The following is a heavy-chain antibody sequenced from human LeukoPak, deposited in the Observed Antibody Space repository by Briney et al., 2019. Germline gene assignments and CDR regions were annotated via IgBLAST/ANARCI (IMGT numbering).Heavy chain of an antibody. CDR1: GGTFSSHA. D-gene: IGHD4-23*01. CDR3: ARGWLAETTVVTPYNY. Sequence: ASVTVSCKASGGTFSSHAISWVRQAPGQGLEWMGGIIPIFGKANYAQKFQGRVTITAVESMSTAYMELSSLRSEDTAVYYCARGWLAETTVVTPYNYWGQGTLVTVSS. J-gene: IGHJ4*02. CDR2: IIPIFGKA. V-gene: IGHV1-69*13.